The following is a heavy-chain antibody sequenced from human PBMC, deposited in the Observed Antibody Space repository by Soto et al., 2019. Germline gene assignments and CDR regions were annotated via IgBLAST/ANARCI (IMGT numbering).Heavy chain of an antibody. CDR3: ARDRWANDGGNWFDP. CDR2: IWYDGSNK. CDR1: GFTFSSYG. D-gene: IGHD1-1*01. J-gene: IGHJ5*02. Sequence: QVQLVESGGGVVQPGRSLRLSCAASGFTFSSYGMHWVRQAPGKGLVWVAVIWYDGSNKYYADSVKGRFTISRDNSKNTLYLQMNSLRAEDTAVYYCARDRWANDGGNWFDPWGQGTLVTVSS. V-gene: IGHV3-33*01.